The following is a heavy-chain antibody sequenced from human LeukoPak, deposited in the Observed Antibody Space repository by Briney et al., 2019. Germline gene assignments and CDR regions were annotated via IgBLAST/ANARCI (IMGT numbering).Heavy chain of an antibody. J-gene: IGHJ4*02. Sequence: GWALRLSCAASGFTFSSYNMNWVRQAPGTGLEGLSSSSSSSTYIYYADSGKGRFTISRHNAKNSLFLHMNSLRAEDTAIYYCARDQELVYWGQGTLVPVSS. CDR2: SSSSSTYI. CDR3: ARDQELVY. V-gene: IGHV3-21*01. D-gene: IGHD3-10*01. CDR1: GFTFSSYN.